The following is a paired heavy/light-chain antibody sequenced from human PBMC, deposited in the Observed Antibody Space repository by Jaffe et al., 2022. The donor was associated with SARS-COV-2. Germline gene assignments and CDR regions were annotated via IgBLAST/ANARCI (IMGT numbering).Light chain of an antibody. CDR1: NIGSQS. J-gene: IGLJ3*02. CDR3: QVWDSNPDHWV. V-gene: IGLV3-21*02. CDR2: DDS. Sequence: SYALTQPPSVSVAPGQTARITCGGNNIGSQSVHWYQQKPGQAPVLVLYDDSDRPLGIPERFAGSNSGNTATLTIIRVEAGDEADYYCQVWDSNPDHWVIGGGTKLTVL.
Heavy chain of an antibody. V-gene: IGHV1-8*01. CDR1: GYTFINYD. J-gene: IGHJ4*02. CDR3: ARGKRITVAGSRSGLGY. D-gene: IGHD6-19*01. CDR2: MNPDSGNT. Sequence: QVQLVQSGAEVKKPGASVKVSCKASGYTFINYDIYWVRQATGQGLEWMGWMNPDSGNTDFAREFQGRVTMTTNTSMSTAYMELSSLKSEDTAVYYCARGKRITVAGSRSGLGYWGQGTLVSVSS.